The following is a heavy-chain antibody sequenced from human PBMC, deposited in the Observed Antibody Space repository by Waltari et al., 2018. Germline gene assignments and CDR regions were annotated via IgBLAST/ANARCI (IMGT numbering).Heavy chain of an antibody. D-gene: IGHD3-3*01. CDR1: GGSISSSSYY. CDR3: ARDRGETSYYDFWSGPGRYYMDV. Sequence: QLQLQESGPGLVKPSETLSLTCTVSGGSISSSSYYWGWIRQPPGKGLEWIGSIYYSGSTYYTPSLKSRVTISVDTSKNQFSLKLSSVTAADTAVYYCARDRGETSYYDFWSGPGRYYMDVWGKGTTVTISS. V-gene: IGHV4-39*07. J-gene: IGHJ6*03. CDR2: IYYSGST.